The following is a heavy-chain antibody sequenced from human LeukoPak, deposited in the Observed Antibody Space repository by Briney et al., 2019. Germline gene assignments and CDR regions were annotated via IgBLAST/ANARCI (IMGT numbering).Heavy chain of an antibody. J-gene: IGHJ4*02. CDR3: ARDCTNGVCYGTDFDY. D-gene: IGHD2-8*01. CDR1: GFTFSSYG. CDR2: IWYDGSNK. Sequence: PGGSLRLSCAAPGFTFSSYGMHWVRQAPGKGLEWVAVIWYDGSNKYYADSVKGRFTISRDNSKNTLYLQMNSLRAEDTAVYYCARDCTNGVCYGTDFDYWGQGTLVTVSS. V-gene: IGHV3-33*01.